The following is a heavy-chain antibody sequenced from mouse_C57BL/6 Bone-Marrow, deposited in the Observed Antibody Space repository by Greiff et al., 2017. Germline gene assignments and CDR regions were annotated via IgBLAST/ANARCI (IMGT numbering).Heavy chain of an antibody. J-gene: IGHJ2*01. CDR1: GYAFSSSW. Sequence: QVQLQQSGPELVKPGASVKISCKASGYAFSSSWMNWVKQRPGKGLEWIGRNYPGDGDTNYNGKFKGKATLTADKASSTAYMQLSSLTSEDSAVYFCARGLRLFDYWGQGTTLTVSS. V-gene: IGHV1-82*01. D-gene: IGHD3-2*02. CDR2: NYPGDGDT. CDR3: ARGLRLFDY.